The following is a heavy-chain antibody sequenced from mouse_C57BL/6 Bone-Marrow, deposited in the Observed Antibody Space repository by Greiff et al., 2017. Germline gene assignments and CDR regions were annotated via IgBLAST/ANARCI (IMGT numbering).Heavy chain of an antibody. CDR1: GYTFTSYW. J-gene: IGHJ1*03. V-gene: IGHV1-64*01. CDR3: ARSRYGPWYFDV. Sequence: QVQLQQPGAELVKPGASVKLSCKASGYTFTSYWMHWVKQRPGQGLEWIGMIDPNSGSTNYNEKFKSKATLTVDKSSSTAYMQLSSLTSEDSAVYYCARSRYGPWYFDVWGTGTTVTVSS. CDR2: IDPNSGST. D-gene: IGHD2-10*02.